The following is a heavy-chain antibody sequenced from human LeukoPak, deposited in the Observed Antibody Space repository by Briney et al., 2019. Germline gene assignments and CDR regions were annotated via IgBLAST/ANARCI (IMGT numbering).Heavy chain of an antibody. V-gene: IGHV3-23*01. CDR2: ISGSGGST. CDR1: GFTFSSYA. CDR3: AKNQLPVVVPAAMDY. Sequence: GGSLRLSCAASGFTFSSYAMSWVRQAPGKGLEWVSAISGSGGSTYYADSVKGRFTISRDNSKNTLYLQMNSLRAEDTAVYYCAKNQLPVVVPAAMDYWGQGALVTVSS. D-gene: IGHD2-2*01. J-gene: IGHJ4*02.